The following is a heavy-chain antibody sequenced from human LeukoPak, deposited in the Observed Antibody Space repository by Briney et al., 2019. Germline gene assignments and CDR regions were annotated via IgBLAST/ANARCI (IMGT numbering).Heavy chain of an antibody. D-gene: IGHD1-7*01. V-gene: IGHV3-48*01. J-gene: IGHJ4*02. Sequence: GGSLRLSCAASGFTSSDYSMNWVRQAPGKGLEWVSFIRSSSSTIFYADSVKGRFTISRDNAKNSLYLQMNSLRAEDTAVYYCARALPRLELRGNDYWGQGTLVTVSS. CDR1: GFTSSDYS. CDR2: IRSSSSTI. CDR3: ARALPRLELRGNDY.